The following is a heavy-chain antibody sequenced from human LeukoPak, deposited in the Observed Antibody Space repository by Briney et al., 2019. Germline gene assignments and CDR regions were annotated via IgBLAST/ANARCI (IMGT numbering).Heavy chain of an antibody. CDR1: GYTFTGYY. Sequence: ASVKVSCKASGYTFTGYYMHWVRRAPGQGLEWMGWINPNSGGTNYAQKFQGRVTMTRDTSISTAYMELSRLRSDDTAVYYCAKGDIEYSSSGRPDYWGQGTLVTVSS. J-gene: IGHJ4*02. V-gene: IGHV1-2*02. CDR2: INPNSGGT. CDR3: AKGDIEYSSSGRPDY. D-gene: IGHD6-6*01.